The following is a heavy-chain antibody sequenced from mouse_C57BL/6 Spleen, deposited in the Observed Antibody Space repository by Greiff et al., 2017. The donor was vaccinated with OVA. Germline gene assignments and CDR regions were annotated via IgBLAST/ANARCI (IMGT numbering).Heavy chain of an antibody. Sequence: QVHVKQSGAELARPGASVKMSCKASGYTFTSYTMHWVKQRPGQGLEWIGYINPSSGYTKYNQKFKDKATLTADKSSSTAYMQLSSLTSEDSAVYYCASYGQFAYWGQGTLVTVSA. CDR1: GYTFTSYT. D-gene: IGHD1-1*02. CDR3: ASYGQFAY. V-gene: IGHV1-4*01. J-gene: IGHJ3*01. CDR2: INPSSGYT.